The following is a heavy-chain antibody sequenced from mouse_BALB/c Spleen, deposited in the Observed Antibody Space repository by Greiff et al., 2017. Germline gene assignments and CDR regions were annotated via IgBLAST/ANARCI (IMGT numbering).Heavy chain of an antibody. CDR3: ARGTVVARGYAMDY. CDR1: GYTFTSYW. D-gene: IGHD1-1*01. J-gene: IGHJ4*01. V-gene: IGHV1-87*01. CDR2: IYPGDGDT. Sequence: VQLQQSGAELARPGASVKLSCKASGYTFTSYWMQWVKQRPGQGLEWIGAIYPGDGDTRYTQKFKGKATLTVDKSSSTAYMQLSSLTSEDSAVYYCARGTVVARGYAMDYWGQGTSVTVSS.